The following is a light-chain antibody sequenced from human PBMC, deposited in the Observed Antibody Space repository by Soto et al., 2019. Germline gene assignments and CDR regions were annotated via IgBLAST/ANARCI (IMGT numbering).Light chain of an antibody. Sequence: QSVLTQPPSVSGAPGQRVTISCTGSSSNIGAGYGVHWYQQLPGTAPKLLIYGNSNRPSGVPDRFSGSKSGTSASLAITGLQAEDEADYYCQSYDSSLSGYVFGTGTKATVL. CDR1: SSNIGAGYG. J-gene: IGLJ1*01. CDR2: GNS. V-gene: IGLV1-40*01. CDR3: QSYDSSLSGYV.